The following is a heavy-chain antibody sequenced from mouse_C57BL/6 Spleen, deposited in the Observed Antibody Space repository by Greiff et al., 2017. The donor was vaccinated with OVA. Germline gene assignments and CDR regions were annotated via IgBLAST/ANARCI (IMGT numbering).Heavy chain of an antibody. CDR2: ISSGSSTI. J-gene: IGHJ1*03. D-gene: IGHD2-1*01. V-gene: IGHV5-17*01. CDR3: ARYYANLGDWYFDV. CDR1: GFTFSDYG. Sequence: VQLKESGGGLVKPGGSLKLSCAASGFTFSDYGMHWVRQAPEKGLEWVAYISSGSSTIYYADTVKGRFTISRDNAKNTLFLQMTSLRSEDTAMYYCARYYANLGDWYFDVWGTGTTVTVSS.